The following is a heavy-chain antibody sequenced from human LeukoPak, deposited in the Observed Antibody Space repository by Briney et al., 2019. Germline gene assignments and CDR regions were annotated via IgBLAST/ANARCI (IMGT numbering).Heavy chain of an antibody. J-gene: IGHJ4*02. Sequence: GSLRLSCAASGFTVSSNFMSWVRQAPRQGLEWVSVIYSGGSTYYADSVKGRFTISRDNSKNTLYLQMNRLRADDTAVYYCARDLFEYWGEGTVVSVSS. V-gene: IGHV3-53*01. CDR2: IYSGGST. CDR3: ARDLFEY. CDR1: GFTVSSNF.